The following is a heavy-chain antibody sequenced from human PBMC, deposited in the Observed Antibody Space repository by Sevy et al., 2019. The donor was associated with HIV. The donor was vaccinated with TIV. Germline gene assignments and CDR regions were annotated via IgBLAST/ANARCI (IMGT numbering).Heavy chain of an antibody. D-gene: IGHD3-22*01. CDR2: IRGSGGST. CDR3: HGDYDSSQLASYYYYGMDV. J-gene: IGHJ6*02. CDR1: GFTFSSYA. Sequence: GGSLRLSYAASGFTFSSYAMNWVRQAPGKGLEWVSTIRGSGGSTYYADSVKGRFTISRDNSKNTLYLQMNSLRAEDTAVYYCHGDYDSSQLASYYYYGMDVWGQGTTVTVSS. V-gene: IGHV3-23*01.